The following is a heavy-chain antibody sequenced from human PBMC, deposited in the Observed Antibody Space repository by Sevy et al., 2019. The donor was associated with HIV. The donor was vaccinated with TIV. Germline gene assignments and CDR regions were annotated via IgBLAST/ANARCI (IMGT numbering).Heavy chain of an antibody. CDR3: ASLMRDYYDSSESAFDI. V-gene: IGHV4-59*01. J-gene: IGHJ3*02. D-gene: IGHD3-22*01. Sequence: SETLSLTCTVSGGSISSYYWSWIRQPPGKGLEWIGYIYYSGSTNYNPSLKSRVTISVDTSKNQFSRKLSSVTAADTAVYYCASLMRDYYDSSESAFDIWGQGTMVTVSS. CDR2: IYYSGST. CDR1: GGSISSYY.